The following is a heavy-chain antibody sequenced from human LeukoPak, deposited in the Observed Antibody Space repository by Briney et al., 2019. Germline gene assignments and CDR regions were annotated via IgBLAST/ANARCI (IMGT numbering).Heavy chain of an antibody. V-gene: IGHV4-4*02. J-gene: IGHJ3*02. CDR3: ARTRRQIYYYDSSGLFPLAFDI. D-gene: IGHD3-22*01. CDR1: GGSISSSNW. Sequence: SGTLSLTCAVSGGSISSSNWWSWVRQPPGKGLEWIGEIYHGGSTNYNPSLKSRVTISVDKSKNQFSLKLSSVTAADTAVYYCARTRRQIYYYDSSGLFPLAFDIWGQGTMVTVSS. CDR2: IYHGGST.